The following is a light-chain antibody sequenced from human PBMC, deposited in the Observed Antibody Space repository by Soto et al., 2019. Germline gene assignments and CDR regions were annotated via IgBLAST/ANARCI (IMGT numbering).Light chain of an antibody. CDR3: CSYAGSYTHWV. V-gene: IGLV2-11*01. J-gene: IGLJ3*02. CDR1: SSDVGGYNY. CDR2: DVS. Sequence: QSALTQPRSVSGSPGQSVTISCTGTSSDVGGYNYVSWYQQHPGKAPKVMIYDVSKRPSGVPDRFSGSKSGNTASLTIFGLQAEDEADYYCCSYAGSYTHWVFGGGTKVTVL.